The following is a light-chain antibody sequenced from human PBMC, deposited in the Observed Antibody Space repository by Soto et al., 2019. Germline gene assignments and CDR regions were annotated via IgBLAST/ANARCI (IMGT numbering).Light chain of an antibody. Sequence: QSVLTQPASVSGSPGQSITISCTRGSSDIGGYNYVSWFQQHPGKAPKLMIYEVTNRPSGVSNRFSGSKSGSTASLTIYGLQAEDEADYYCSSYTSSNTLVFGTGTKLTVL. V-gene: IGLV2-14*01. CDR3: SSYTSSNTLV. J-gene: IGLJ1*01. CDR1: SSDIGGYNY. CDR2: EVT.